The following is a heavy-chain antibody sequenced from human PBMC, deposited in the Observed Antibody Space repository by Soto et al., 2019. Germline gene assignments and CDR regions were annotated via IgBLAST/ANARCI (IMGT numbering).Heavy chain of an antibody. CDR3: ARAQTTGWYVSN. D-gene: IGHD6-19*01. V-gene: IGHV3-7*01. J-gene: IGHJ4*02. CDR1: GFTFSDYC. Sequence: DVQLVETGGGLVQPGGSLRLSCVASGFTFSDYCMSWVRQAPGKGLDWVANIKQDASEKYYVDSVKGRFTISIDNAKNLFYLQMNRLRVEDTAVYYCARAQTTGWYVSNWGQGTLVTVSS. CDR2: IKQDASEK.